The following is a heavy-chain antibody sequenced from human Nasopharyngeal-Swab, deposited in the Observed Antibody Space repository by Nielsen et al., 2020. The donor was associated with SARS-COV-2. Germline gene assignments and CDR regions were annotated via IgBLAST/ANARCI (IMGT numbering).Heavy chain of an antibody. D-gene: IGHD4-17*01. J-gene: IGHJ4*02. CDR3: VRDVIATVTTPPDY. CDR2: IKQDGGEK. CDR1: GFTFSSHW. Sequence: GESLKISCAASGFTFSSHWMSWVRQAPGKGLEWVANIKQDGGEKNYVDSVKGRFTISRDNSKNSLYLQTNTLRAEDTAVYYCVRDVIATVTTPPDYWGQGALVTVSS. V-gene: IGHV3-7*01.